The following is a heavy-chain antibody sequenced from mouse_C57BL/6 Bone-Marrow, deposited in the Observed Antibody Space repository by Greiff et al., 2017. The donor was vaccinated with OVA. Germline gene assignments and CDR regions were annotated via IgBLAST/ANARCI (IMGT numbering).Heavy chain of an antibody. CDR2: IWSGGST. J-gene: IGHJ4*01. CDR3: ARNNGYYFRDYALDY. V-gene: IGHV2-2*01. D-gene: IGHD1-1*01. CDR1: GFSLTSYG. Sequence: QVQLQQSGPGLVQPSQSLSITCTVSGFSLTSYGVHWVRQSPGKGLEWLGVIWSGGSTDYNAAFISRLSTSKDTSTCLAFFKMNSLQADDTAIYYCARNNGYYFRDYALDYWGQGTSVTVSS.